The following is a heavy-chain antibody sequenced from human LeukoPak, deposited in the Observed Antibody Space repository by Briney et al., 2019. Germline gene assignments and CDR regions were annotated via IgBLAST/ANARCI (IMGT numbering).Heavy chain of an antibody. CDR3: AREGYYATIDY. V-gene: IGHV3-66*01. Sequence: GGSLRLSCAASGFTVSSNYMSWVRQAPGKGLEWVSVIYSGGSTYYADSVKRRFTISRDNSKNTLHLQMNSLRAEDTAVYYCAREGYYATIDYWGQRTLVTVSS. CDR1: GFTVSSNY. D-gene: IGHD3-10*01. CDR2: IYSGGST. J-gene: IGHJ4*02.